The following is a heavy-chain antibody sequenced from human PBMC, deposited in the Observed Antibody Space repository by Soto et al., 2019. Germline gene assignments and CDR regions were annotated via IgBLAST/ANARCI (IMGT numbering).Heavy chain of an antibody. V-gene: IGHV4-39*01. J-gene: IGHJ4*02. CDR3: SRQRIFAKIVVVIDY. CDR1: GGSISSISYY. CDR2: IYYSGST. Sequence: SETLSLTCTVSGGSISSISYYWGWIRQPPGKGLEWIGSIYYSGSTYYNPSLKSRVTISVDTSKNQFSLKLSSVTAADTAVYYFSRQRIFAKIVVVIDYWGRGPLVTVSS. D-gene: IGHD3-22*01.